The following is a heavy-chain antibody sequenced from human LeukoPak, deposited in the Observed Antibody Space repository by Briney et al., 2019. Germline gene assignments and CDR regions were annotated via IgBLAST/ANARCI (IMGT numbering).Heavy chain of an antibody. J-gene: IGHJ5*01. D-gene: IGHD3-16*01. V-gene: IGHV4-31*03. CDR2: IYYSGST. CDR3: ARDGAGFVS. Sequence: SQTLSLTCTVSGGSINSGGSYWSWIRQHPGKGLEWIGFIYYSGSTYYSPSLKSRVTISVDTSKNQISLKLSSVTAADTAVYYCARDGAGFVSWGQGSLVTVSS. CDR1: GGSINSGGSY.